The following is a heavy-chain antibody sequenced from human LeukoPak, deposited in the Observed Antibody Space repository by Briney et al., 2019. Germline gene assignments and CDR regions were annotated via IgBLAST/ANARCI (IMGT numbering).Heavy chain of an antibody. J-gene: IGHJ3*02. D-gene: IGHD6-19*01. CDR2: IKQDASEK. CDR3: ARRSSGWNNDAFDI. CDR1: RFTFSSYW. V-gene: IGHV3-7*03. Sequence: GGSLRLSCAASRFTFSSYWMSWVRQAPGKGLEWVANIKQDASEKDYVDSVKGRFTISRDNAKNSLYLQMNSLRAEDTAVYYCARRSSGWNNDAFDIWGQGTMVTVSS.